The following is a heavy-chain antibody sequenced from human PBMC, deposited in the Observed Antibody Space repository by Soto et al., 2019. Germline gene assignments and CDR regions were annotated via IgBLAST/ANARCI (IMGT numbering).Heavy chain of an antibody. D-gene: IGHD6-13*01. CDR2: INHSGST. CDR3: ARGRVTAAPRVYMDV. J-gene: IGHJ6*03. Sequence: WTWIRHAPGKGLEWIGDINHSGSTKYNPSLKSRVTLSLDTSKNQFSLKLNPVTAADTAVYYCARGRVTAAPRVYMDVWSKGTRATFAS. V-gene: IGHV4-34*01.